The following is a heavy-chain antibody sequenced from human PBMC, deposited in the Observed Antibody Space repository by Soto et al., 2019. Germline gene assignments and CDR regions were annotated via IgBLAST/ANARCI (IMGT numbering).Heavy chain of an antibody. D-gene: IGHD6-6*01. J-gene: IGHJ4*02. CDR1: GFTFSNYS. V-gene: IGHV3-30*04. CDR2: ISHDGRIK. CDR3: ARDGTQLSARIFFAY. Sequence: GGSLRLSWAASGFTFSNYSMHWGRHSPGKGLEWVADISHDGRIKYYADSVKGRFTFSRDNSKNTLFLQMNSLRVEDTAVYYCARDGTQLSARIFFAYWGQGTLVTVS.